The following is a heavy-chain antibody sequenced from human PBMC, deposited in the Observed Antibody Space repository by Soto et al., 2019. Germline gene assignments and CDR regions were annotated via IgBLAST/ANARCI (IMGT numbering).Heavy chain of an antibody. J-gene: IGHJ6*02. CDR2: IYYSGSI. CDR1: GGSISNYY. CDR3: ARDGDGRMTTNPYYYNGMDV. Sequence: TSETLSLTCTVSGGSISNYYWSWIRQPPGEGLEWIGYIYYSGSINYNPSLKSRVTISVDTSKNQISLKLSSVTAADTAVYYCARDGDGRMTTNPYYYNGMDVWGPGTTVTAP. V-gene: IGHV4-59*01. D-gene: IGHD4-4*01.